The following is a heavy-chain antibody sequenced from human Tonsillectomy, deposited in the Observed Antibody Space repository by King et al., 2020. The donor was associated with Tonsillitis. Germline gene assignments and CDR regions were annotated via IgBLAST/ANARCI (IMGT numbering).Heavy chain of an antibody. D-gene: IGHD3-22*01. J-gene: IGHJ3*02. CDR1: GFTFSNYW. CDR3: ARDMNPYDGGVHYDAFEM. CDR2: IKQDGSVT. Sequence: VQLVESGGGLVQPGGSLRLSCVGSGFTFSNYWMTWVRQAPGKGLEWVANIKQDGSVTYYVDSVRGRFTISRDNAKKAVYLQMDSLRADDTAVYFCARDMNPYDGGVHYDAFEMWGQGTIGTVSS. V-gene: IGHV3-7*03.